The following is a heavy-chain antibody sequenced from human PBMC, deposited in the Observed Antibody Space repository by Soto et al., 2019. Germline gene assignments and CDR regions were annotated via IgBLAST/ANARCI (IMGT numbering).Heavy chain of an antibody. D-gene: IGHD1-26*01. V-gene: IGHV3-64D*09. Sequence: GGSLRLSCSASGFTFSSYAMHWVRQAPGKGLECVSAISSNGGSTYYADSVKGRFTISRDNSKNTLYLQMSSLRAEDTAVYYCVKDSGYSGSYDFQHWGQGTLVTVSS. CDR1: GFTFSSYA. J-gene: IGHJ1*01. CDR2: ISSNGGST. CDR3: VKDSGYSGSYDFQH.